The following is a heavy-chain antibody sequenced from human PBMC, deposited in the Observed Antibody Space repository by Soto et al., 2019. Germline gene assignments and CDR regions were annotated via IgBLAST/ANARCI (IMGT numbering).Heavy chain of an antibody. CDR3: AREPQYPETSDSYFDY. CDR2: TYYRSKWYN. J-gene: IGHJ4*02. CDR1: GDSVSGNSAA. D-gene: IGHD2-2*01. Sequence: SQTLSLTCVISGDSVSGNSAAWNWIRQSPSRGLEWLGRTYYRSKWYNDYAVSVKSRITVTPDTSKNQFSLHLNSVTPEDTAVSYRAREPQYPETSDSYFDYWGQGALVTVSS. V-gene: IGHV6-1*01.